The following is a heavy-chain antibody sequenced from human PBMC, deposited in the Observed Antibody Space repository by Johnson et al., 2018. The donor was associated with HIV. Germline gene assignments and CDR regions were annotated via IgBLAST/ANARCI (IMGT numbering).Heavy chain of an antibody. Sequence: QVQLVESGGGVVQPGGSLRLSCAASGFTFSSFAMHWVRQAPGKGLEWMAFISYDGSNKYFTDSVRGRFTISRDNSKNTLFLQMNSLRAEDTAVYYCVRRFYDSSAFDIWGQGTLVTVSS. V-gene: IGHV3-30-3*01. CDR3: VRRFYDSSAFDI. J-gene: IGHJ3*02. CDR2: ISYDGSNK. CDR1: GFTFSSFA. D-gene: IGHD3-22*01.